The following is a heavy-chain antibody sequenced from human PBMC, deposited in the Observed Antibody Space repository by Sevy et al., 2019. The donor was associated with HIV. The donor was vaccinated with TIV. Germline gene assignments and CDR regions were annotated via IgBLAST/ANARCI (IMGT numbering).Heavy chain of an antibody. Sequence: GGSLRLSCGASGFSFRTSGLHWVRQAPGKGLEWVAVIAHDGTNKYYGDSVKGRFTISRDNSKSTLFLQMNNLRADYTAVYYCANQKFWPNGFDPWGQGTLVTVSS. V-gene: IGHV3-30*18. CDR3: ANQKFWPNGFDP. J-gene: IGHJ5*02. CDR1: GFSFRTSG. CDR2: IAHDGTNK.